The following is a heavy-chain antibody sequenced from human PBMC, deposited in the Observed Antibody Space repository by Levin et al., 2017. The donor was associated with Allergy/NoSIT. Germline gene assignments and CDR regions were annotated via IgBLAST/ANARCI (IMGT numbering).Heavy chain of an antibody. Sequence: SGPTLVKPTQTLTLTCTFSGFSLSTSGMCVSWIRQPPGKALEWLALIDWDDDKYYSTSLKTRLTISKDTSKNQVVLTMTNMDPVDTATYYCARSYSYGLRDDYDGMDVWGQGTTVTVSS. J-gene: IGHJ6*02. CDR2: IDWDDDK. CDR3: ARSYSYGLRDDYDGMDV. V-gene: IGHV2-70*01. D-gene: IGHD5-18*01. CDR1: GFSLSTSGMC.